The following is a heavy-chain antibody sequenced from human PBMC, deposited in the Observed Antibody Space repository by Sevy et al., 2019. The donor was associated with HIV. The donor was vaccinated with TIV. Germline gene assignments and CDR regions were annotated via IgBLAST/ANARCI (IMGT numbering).Heavy chain of an antibody. CDR1: GGSINSDH. V-gene: IGHV4-59*08. Sequence: SETLSLTCTVSGGSINSDHWNWIRQPPGKGLEWIGYVYYTGGTKYNPSLKNRVTISVDRTKNQFSLKLTSVTAAVTVVYYCARRNDFDIWGQGTMVTVSS. CDR3: ARRNDFDI. CDR2: VYYTGGT. J-gene: IGHJ3*02.